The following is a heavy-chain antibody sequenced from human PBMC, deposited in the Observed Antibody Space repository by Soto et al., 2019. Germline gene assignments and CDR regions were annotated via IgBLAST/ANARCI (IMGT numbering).Heavy chain of an antibody. CDR2: IIPIFGTA. D-gene: IGHD2-21*02. CDR1: GGTFSSYA. Sequence: QVQLVQSGAEVKKPGSSVKVSCKASGGTFSSYAISWVRQAPGQGLEWMGGIIPIFGTANYAQKFQGRVTITADESTSKAYMELSSLRAEDTAGYYCARVFVGYGGNSDYWGQGTLVTVSS. J-gene: IGHJ4*02. CDR3: ARVFVGYGGNSDY. V-gene: IGHV1-69*12.